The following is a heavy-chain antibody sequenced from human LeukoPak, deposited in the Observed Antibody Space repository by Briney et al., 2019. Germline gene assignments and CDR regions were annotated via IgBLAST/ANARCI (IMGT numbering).Heavy chain of an antibody. CDR2: ISAYNGNT. V-gene: IGHV1-18*01. Sequence: GASVKVSCKASGYTFTSYGISWVRQAPGQGLEWMGWISAYNGNTNYAQKLQGRVTMTTDKSTSTAYMELRSLRSDDTAVYYCARDPCDSSGYCPYYYYGMDVWGQGTTVTVSS. CDR3: ARDPCDSSGYCPYYYYGMDV. J-gene: IGHJ6*02. D-gene: IGHD3-22*01. CDR1: GYTFTSYG.